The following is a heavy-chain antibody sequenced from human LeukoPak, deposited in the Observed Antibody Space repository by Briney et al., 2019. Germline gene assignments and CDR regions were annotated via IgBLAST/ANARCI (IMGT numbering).Heavy chain of an antibody. CDR2: INPNSGGT. J-gene: IGHJ4*02. V-gene: IGHV1-2*02. Sequence: ASVKVSCKASGYTFTGYYMHWVRQAPGQGLEWMGWINPNSGGTNYAQKFQGRVTMTRDTSISTAYMELSRLRSDDTAVYYCARPLGYSSGWYAYWGQGTLVTVSS. CDR3: ARPLGYSSGWYAY. D-gene: IGHD6-19*01. CDR1: GYTFTGYY.